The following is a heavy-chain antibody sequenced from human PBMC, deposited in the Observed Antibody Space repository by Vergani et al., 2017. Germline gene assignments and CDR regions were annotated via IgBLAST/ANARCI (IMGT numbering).Heavy chain of an antibody. CDR1: GYTFTGYY. D-gene: IGHD3-10*01. J-gene: IGHJ6*02. Sequence: QVQLVQSGAEVKKPGASVKVSCKASGYTFTGYYMHWVRQAPGQGLEWMGWINPNSGGTNYAQKFQGRVTMTRDTSISTAYMELSRLRSDDTAVYYCARGLGDDGWGGDGPYYYYGMDVWGQGTTVTVSS. CDR3: ARGLGDDGWGGDGPYYYYGMDV. V-gene: IGHV1-2*02. CDR2: INPNSGGT.